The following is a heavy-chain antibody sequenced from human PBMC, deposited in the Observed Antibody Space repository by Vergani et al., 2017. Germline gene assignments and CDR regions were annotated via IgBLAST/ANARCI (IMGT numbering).Heavy chain of an antibody. J-gene: IGHJ4*02. Sequence: EVQLLESGGGLVQPGGSLRLSCAASGFTFSSYAMSWVRQAPGKGLEWVSAISGSGGSTYYADSVKGRFTISRDNSKNTLYLQINSLRAEDTAGYYCARNVVVGGQLWLGGADDWGQGTLVTVSS. D-gene: IGHD5-18*01. CDR1: GFTFSSYA. V-gene: IGHV3-23*01. CDR3: ARNVVVGGQLWLGGADD. CDR2: ISGSGGST.